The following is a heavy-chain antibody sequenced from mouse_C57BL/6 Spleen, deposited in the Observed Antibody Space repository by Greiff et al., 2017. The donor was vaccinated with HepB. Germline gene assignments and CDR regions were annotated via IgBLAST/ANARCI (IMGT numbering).Heavy chain of an antibody. J-gene: IGHJ2*01. V-gene: IGHV5-16*01. Sequence: EVHLVESEGGLVQPGSSMKLSCTASGFTFSDYYMAWVRQDPEKGLEWVANINYDGSSTYYLDSLKSRFIISRDNAKNILYLQMSSLKSEDTATYYCARDSPLRGGFDYWGQGTTLTVSS. CDR1: GFTFSDYY. CDR2: INYDGSST. D-gene: IGHD1-1*01. CDR3: ARDSPLRGGFDY.